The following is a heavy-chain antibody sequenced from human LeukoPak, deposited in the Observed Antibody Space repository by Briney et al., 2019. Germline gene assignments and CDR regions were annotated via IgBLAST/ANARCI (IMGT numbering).Heavy chain of an antibody. V-gene: IGHV3-33*01. Sequence: GRSLRLSCAASGFTFSSYGMHWVRQAPGKGLEWVAVIWYDGSNKYYADSVKGRFTISRDNSKNTLYLQMNSLRAEDTAVYYCARDPRELSQPPWGMDVWGQGTTVTVPS. D-gene: IGHD3-16*02. J-gene: IGHJ6*02. CDR3: ARDPRELSQPPWGMDV. CDR1: GFTFSSYG. CDR2: IWYDGSNK.